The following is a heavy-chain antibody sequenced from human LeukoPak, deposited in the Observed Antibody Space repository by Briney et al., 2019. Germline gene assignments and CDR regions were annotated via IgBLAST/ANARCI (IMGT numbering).Heavy chain of an antibody. Sequence: GGALRLCCAASGFTFDDYGLSWGRQAPGKGLGWVSDVNWNGGGTGYADSVKGRFTVSRDNAKDTLYLQMNSLRVDDTALYYCARERIGGSLDYWGQGTLVTVSS. V-gene: IGHV3-20*04. CDR3: ARERIGGSLDY. CDR1: GFTFDDYG. J-gene: IGHJ4*02. CDR2: VNWNGGGT. D-gene: IGHD1-26*01.